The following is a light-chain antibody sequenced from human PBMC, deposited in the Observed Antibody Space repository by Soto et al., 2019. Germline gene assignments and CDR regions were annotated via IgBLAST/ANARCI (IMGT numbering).Light chain of an antibody. Sequence: EIEMTQSPATMSVSPGERATLSCRASQSISRNLAWYQQKPGQAPRLLIYGASSRATGIPDRFSGSGSGTDFTLIMSRLEPEDFAVYYCQQYGSSSITFGQGTRLEIK. J-gene: IGKJ5*01. CDR1: QSISRN. CDR3: QQYGSSSIT. CDR2: GAS. V-gene: IGKV3-20*01.